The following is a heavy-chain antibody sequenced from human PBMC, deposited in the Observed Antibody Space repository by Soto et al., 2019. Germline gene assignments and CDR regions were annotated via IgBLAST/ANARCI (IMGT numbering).Heavy chain of an antibody. CDR3: AREGALLFGGNSDYYSTMDV. V-gene: IGHV4-34*01. D-gene: IGHD2-21*02. CDR2: INHSGST. Sequence: PSETLSLTCAVYGRSFSGYYWSWIRQPPGKGLEWIGEINHSGSTNYNPSLKSRVTISVDTSKNQFSLKLSSVTAADTAFYYCAREGALLFGGNSDYYSTMDVWGQGTTVTVSS. J-gene: IGHJ6*02. CDR1: GRSFSGYY.